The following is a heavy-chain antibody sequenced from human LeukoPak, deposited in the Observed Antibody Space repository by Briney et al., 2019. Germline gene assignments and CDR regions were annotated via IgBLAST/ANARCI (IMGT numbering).Heavy chain of an antibody. Sequence: GASVKVSCEASGYTFTSYGISWVRQAPGQGLEWMGWISAYNGNTNYAQKLQGRVTMTTDTSTSTAYMELRSLRSDDTAVYYCARAALYDSSGDYYVSGFDYWGQGTLVTVSS. CDR2: ISAYNGNT. J-gene: IGHJ4*02. CDR3: ARAALYDSSGDYYVSGFDY. CDR1: GYTFTSYG. D-gene: IGHD3-22*01. V-gene: IGHV1-18*01.